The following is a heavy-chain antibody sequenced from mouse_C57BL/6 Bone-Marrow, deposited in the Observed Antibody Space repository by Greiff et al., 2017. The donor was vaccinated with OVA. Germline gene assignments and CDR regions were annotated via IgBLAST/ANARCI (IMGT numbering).Heavy chain of an antibody. V-gene: IGHV1-50*01. CDR1: GYTFTSYW. Sequence: VQLQQPGAELVKPGASVKLSCTASGYTFTSYWMQWVKQRPGQGLEWIGEIDPSDSYTNYNHKFKGKATLTVDTSSSTAYLQLSSLTSEDSAVYYCEREIITTVVATDVFDYWGQGTTLTVSS. J-gene: IGHJ2*01. CDR2: IDPSDSYT. CDR3: EREIITTVVATDVFDY. D-gene: IGHD1-1*01.